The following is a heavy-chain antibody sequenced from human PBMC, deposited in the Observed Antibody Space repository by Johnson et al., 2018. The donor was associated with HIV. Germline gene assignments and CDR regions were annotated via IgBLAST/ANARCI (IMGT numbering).Heavy chain of an antibody. CDR3: AKEFRLGYPPQIDAFDI. CDR1: GFTFSSYA. CDR2: ISGSGGTI. V-gene: IGHV3-23*04. J-gene: IGHJ3*02. Sequence: VQLVESGGGLVQPGGSLRLSCAASGFTFSSYAMSWVRQAPGKGLEWVSAISGSGGTIYYADYVKGRFTISRDNSKNTLYLQMNSLRADDTAVYYCAKEFRLGYPPQIDAFDIWGQGTMVTVSS. D-gene: IGHD3-9*01.